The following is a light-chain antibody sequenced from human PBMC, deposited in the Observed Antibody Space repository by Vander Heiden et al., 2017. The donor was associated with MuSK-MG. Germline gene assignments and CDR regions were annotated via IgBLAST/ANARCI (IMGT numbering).Light chain of an antibody. CDR1: QRSISSY. V-gene: IGKV3-20*01. CDR3: QQDCSSPYT. J-gene: IGKJ2*01. CDR2: AAS. Sequence: LTPPPASLSSSPVGSTTLSCCPGQRSISSYLDWYQQKPGQAPRLLIYAASSRDSGIPDRFSGSGSGTDFTLTISSLEPEDFAVYYCQQDCSSPYTFGQGTKLEIK.